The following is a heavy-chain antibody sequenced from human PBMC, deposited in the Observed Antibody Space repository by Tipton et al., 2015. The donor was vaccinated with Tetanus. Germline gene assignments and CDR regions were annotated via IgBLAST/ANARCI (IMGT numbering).Heavy chain of an antibody. CDR2: VYYTGST. Sequence: GLVKPSETLSLTCGVFGDYLSDYYWTWVRQPPGKGLEWIGYVYYTGSTNHNPSLKSRVTISMDRSKNQISLQLTSVTAADTAVYFCAGVTAQRTELYFDHWGQGTLVTVSS. V-gene: IGHV4-59*01. J-gene: IGHJ4*02. CDR3: AGVTAQRTELYFDH. CDR1: GDYLSDYY. D-gene: IGHD6-13*01.